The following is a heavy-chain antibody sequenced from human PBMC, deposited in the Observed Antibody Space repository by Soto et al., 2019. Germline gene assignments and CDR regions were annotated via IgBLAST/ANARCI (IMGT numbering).Heavy chain of an antibody. CDR3: TPTGKADYAWT. CDR2: VRNKASNYAT. CDR1: GFTFSDSE. J-gene: IGHJ5*02. Sequence: EVQLVESGGGFVQPGGSLKLSCAASGFTFSDSEMHWVRQASGKGLEWVGRVRNKASNYATAYAASVKGRFTVFRDDSENTAYLLMNSLKTEDTAVYYCTPTGKADYAWTWGQGTLVTVSS. V-gene: IGHV3-73*02. D-gene: IGHD4-17*01.